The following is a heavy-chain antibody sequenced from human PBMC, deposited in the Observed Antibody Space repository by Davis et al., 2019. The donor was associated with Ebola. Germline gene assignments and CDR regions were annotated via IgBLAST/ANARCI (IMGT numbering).Heavy chain of an antibody. J-gene: IGHJ6*02. D-gene: IGHD1-26*01. Sequence: GESLKISCAASGFTFSSYGMHWVRQAPGKGLEWVAVISYDGSNKYYADSVKGRFTISRDNSKNTLYLQMNSLRAEDTAVYYCAKIAELGGMDVWGQGTTVTVSS. CDR3: AKIAELGGMDV. CDR2: ISYDGSNK. CDR1: GFTFSSYG. V-gene: IGHV3-30*18.